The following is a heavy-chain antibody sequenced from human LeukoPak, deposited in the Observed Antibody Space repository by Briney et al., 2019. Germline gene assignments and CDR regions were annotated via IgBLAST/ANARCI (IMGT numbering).Heavy chain of an antibody. D-gene: IGHD7-27*01. CDR1: GGTFSSYA. Sequence: GASVKVSCKASGGTFSSYAISWVRQAPGQGLEWMGGIIPIFGTANYAQKFQGRVTITADESTSTAYMELSSLRSEDTAVYYCARDCLKTGDWYFDLWGRGTLVTVSS. V-gene: IGHV1-69*13. CDR3: ARDCLKTGDWYFDL. CDR2: IIPIFGTA. J-gene: IGHJ2*01.